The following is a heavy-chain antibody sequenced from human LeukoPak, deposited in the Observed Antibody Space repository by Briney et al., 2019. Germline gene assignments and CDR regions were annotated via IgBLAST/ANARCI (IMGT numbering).Heavy chain of an antibody. V-gene: IGHV3-33*06. Sequence: GALRLSCAASGFTFSAYGMHWVRQAPGKGLEWVAVIWFDGSNKYYADSVKGRFTISRDNSKNTLYLQMNSLRAEDTAVYYCAKGGDFWSGYYKNYYYMDVWGKGTTVTVSS. J-gene: IGHJ6*03. CDR2: IWFDGSNK. CDR1: GFTFSAYG. CDR3: AKGGDFWSGYYKNYYYMDV. D-gene: IGHD3-3*01.